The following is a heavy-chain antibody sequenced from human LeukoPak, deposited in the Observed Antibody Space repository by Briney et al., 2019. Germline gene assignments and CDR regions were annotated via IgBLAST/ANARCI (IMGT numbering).Heavy chain of an antibody. J-gene: IGHJ4*02. D-gene: IGHD4-23*01. CDR2: ISYSAYT. V-gene: IGHV4-59*01. CDR3: ARGRNDNGGMFFDS. CDR1: GGSIRSYY. Sequence: TSKTLSLTCTVSGGSIRSYYWSWIRQAPGKGLEWIGFISYSAYTSYSPSLKSRVAISVDTSKSQFSLRLSSMTAADTAIYYCARGRNDNGGMFFDSWAQGTLVTVSS.